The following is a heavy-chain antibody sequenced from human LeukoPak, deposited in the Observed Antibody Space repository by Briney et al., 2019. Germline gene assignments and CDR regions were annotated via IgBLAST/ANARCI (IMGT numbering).Heavy chain of an antibody. D-gene: IGHD2-15*01. J-gene: IGHJ4*02. CDR3: ARGAGYCSGASCFGY. CDR2: ISGSGGST. Sequence: GGSLRLSCAASGFTFGSYAMSWIRQAPGKGLEWVSAISGSGGSTYYADSVKGRFTISRDNSKNTLYLQMNSLRAEDAAVYYSARGAGYCSGASCFGYWGQGTLVTVSS. CDR1: GFTFGSYA. V-gene: IGHV3-23*01.